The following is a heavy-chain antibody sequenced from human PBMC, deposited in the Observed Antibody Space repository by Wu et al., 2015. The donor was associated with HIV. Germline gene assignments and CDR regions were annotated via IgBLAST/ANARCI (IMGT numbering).Heavy chain of an antibody. CDR1: GYTFTGYY. D-gene: IGHD1-26*01. CDR2: INPNSGGT. CDR3: ARDFRAPREPEGGLLDI. V-gene: IGHV1-2*02. J-gene: IGHJ3*02. Sequence: QVQLVQSGAEVKKPGASVKVSCKASGYTFTGYYMHWVRQAPGQGLEWMGWINPNSGGTNYAQKFQGRVTMTRDTSISTAYMELSRLRSDDTAVYYCARDFRAPREPEGGLLDIWGQGTMVTVSS.